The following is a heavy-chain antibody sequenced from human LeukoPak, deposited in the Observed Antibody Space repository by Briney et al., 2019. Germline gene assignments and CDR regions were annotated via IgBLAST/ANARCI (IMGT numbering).Heavy chain of an antibody. CDR2: ISWDGGST. J-gene: IGHJ1*01. D-gene: IGHD3-10*01. Sequence: PGGSLRLSCAASGFTFDDYAMHWVRQAPGKGLEWVSLISWDGGSTYYADSVKGRFTISRDNSKNSLYLQMNSLRAEDTALYYCAKEPRGEADGFQHWGQGTLVTVSS. V-gene: IGHV3-43D*03. CDR3: AKEPRGEADGFQH. CDR1: GFTFDDYA.